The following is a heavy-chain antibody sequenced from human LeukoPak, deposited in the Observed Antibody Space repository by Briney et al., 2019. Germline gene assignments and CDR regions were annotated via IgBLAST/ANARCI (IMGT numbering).Heavy chain of an antibody. J-gene: IGHJ6*02. CDR3: ARGEGYGGIYGMDV. CDR2: INPNSGGT. Sequence: PGASVKVSCKASGYTFTGYYMHWVRQAPGQGLEWMGWINPNSGGTNYAQKFQGWVTMTRDTSISTAYMELSRLRSDDTAVYYCARGEGYGGIYGMDVWGRGTTVTVSS. D-gene: IGHD4-23*01. CDR1: GYTFTGYY. V-gene: IGHV1-2*04.